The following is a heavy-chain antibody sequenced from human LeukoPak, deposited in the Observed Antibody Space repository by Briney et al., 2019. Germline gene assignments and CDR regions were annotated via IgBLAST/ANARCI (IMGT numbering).Heavy chain of an antibody. V-gene: IGHV4-39*01. CDR2: IYYSGST. J-gene: IGHJ4*02. CDR3: ARLDRPGGSADY. Sequence: SETLSLTCTVSGGSISSSSYYWGWIRQPPGKGLEWIGSIYYSGSTYYNPSLKSRVTISVDTSKNQFSLNLSSVTAADTAVYYCARLDRPGGSADYWGQGTLVTVSS. CDR1: GGSISSSSYY.